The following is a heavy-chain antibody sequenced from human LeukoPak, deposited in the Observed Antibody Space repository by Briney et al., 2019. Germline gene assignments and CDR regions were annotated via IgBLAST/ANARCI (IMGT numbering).Heavy chain of an antibody. Sequence: SETLSLTCTVSRGSISSSSHYWGWIRQPPGKGLEWIGSIYYSGSTYYNPSLKSRVTISVDTSKNQFSLKLSSVTAADTAVYYCAKYSRGTGYNWFDPWGQGTLVTVSS. CDR3: AKYSRGTGYNWFDP. J-gene: IGHJ5*02. CDR1: RGSISSSSHY. CDR2: IYYSGST. V-gene: IGHV4-39*01. D-gene: IGHD2-15*01.